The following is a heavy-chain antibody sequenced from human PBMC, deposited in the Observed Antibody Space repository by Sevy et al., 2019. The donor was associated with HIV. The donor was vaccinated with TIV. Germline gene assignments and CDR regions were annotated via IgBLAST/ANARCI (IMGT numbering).Heavy chain of an antibody. V-gene: IGHV1-58*01. J-gene: IGHJ6*02. CDR3: AADHPLRFLEWFSGMDV. Sequence: ASVKVSCKASGFTFTSSVVQWVRQARGQRLEWIGWIVVGSGNTNYAQKFQERVTITRDMSTSTAYMELSSLRSEDTAVYYCAADHPLRFLEWFSGMDVWGQGTTVTVSS. D-gene: IGHD3-3*01. CDR1: GFTFTSSV. CDR2: IVVGSGNT.